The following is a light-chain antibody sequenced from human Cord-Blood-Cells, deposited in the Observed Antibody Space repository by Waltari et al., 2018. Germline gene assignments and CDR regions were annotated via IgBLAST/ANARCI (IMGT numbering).Light chain of an antibody. J-gene: IGKJ1*01. CDR1: PSVLYSSNNKNY. Sequence: DIVMTPSPDSLAVSLGGRATINCQSRPSVLYSSNNKNYLAWYQQKPGQPPKLLIYWASTRESGVPDRFSGSGSGTDFTLTISSLQAEDVAVYYCQQYYSTPQTFGQGTKVEIK. V-gene: IGKV4-1*01. CDR3: QQYYSTPQT. CDR2: WAS.